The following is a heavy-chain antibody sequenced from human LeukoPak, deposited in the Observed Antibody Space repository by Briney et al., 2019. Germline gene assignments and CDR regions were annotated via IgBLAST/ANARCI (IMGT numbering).Heavy chain of an antibody. CDR3: ARGAPRNYDFWSGPFDY. Sequence: GGSLRLSCAASGFAFSNYAMHWVRQAPGKGLEWVALISYDGSNKCYADSVKGRFTISSDNSKNTLYLQMNSLRGEDTAVYYCARGAPRNYDFWSGPFDYWDQGSLVTVSS. CDR1: GFAFSNYA. CDR2: ISYDGSNK. V-gene: IGHV3-30-3*01. D-gene: IGHD3-3*01. J-gene: IGHJ4*02.